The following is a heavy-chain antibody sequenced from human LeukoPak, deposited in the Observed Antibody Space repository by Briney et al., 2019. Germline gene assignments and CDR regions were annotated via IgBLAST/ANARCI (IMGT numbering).Heavy chain of an antibody. CDR2: IYYSGST. CDR3: ARGGLIASAGTRWFDP. CDR1: GGSISSYY. V-gene: IGHV4-59*12. J-gene: IGHJ5*02. D-gene: IGHD6-13*01. Sequence: SETLSLTCTVSGGSISSYYWSWIRQPPGKGLEWIGYIYYSGSTNYNPSLKSRVTISVDTSKNQFSLKLSSMTAADTAVYYCARGGLIASAGTRWFDPWGQGTLVTVSS.